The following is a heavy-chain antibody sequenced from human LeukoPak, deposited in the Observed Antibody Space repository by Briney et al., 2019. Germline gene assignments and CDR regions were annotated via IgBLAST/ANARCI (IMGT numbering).Heavy chain of an antibody. D-gene: IGHD1-26*01. CDR1: GFTFSSYW. J-gene: IGHJ6*02. CDR2: IKQDGSES. CDR3: ARDIRVGDFRYYHYGMDV. V-gene: IGHV3-7*01. Sequence: GGSLRLSCAASGFTFSSYWMSWVRQAPGKGLEWVASIKQDGSESHYVDSVKGRFSISRDNPRNSLYLQMNSLRAEDTAVYYCARDIRVGDFRYYHYGMDVWGLGTTATVSS.